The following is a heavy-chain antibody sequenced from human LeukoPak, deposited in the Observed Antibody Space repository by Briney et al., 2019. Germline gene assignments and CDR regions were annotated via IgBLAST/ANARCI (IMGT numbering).Heavy chain of an antibody. CDR3: ARDSTPPNYTSGKNDAFDI. CDR1: GFILSDYS. CDR2: ISDSGTII. J-gene: IGHJ3*02. V-gene: IGHV3-11*01. D-gene: IGHD3-10*01. Sequence: GGSLRLSCAASGFILSDYSMSWIRQAPGKGLEWLSYISDSGTIIHNAASVRGRFTISRDSAKNSLFLQMNSLRADDTAVYYCARDSTPPNYTSGKNDAFDIWGQGTLVSVSS.